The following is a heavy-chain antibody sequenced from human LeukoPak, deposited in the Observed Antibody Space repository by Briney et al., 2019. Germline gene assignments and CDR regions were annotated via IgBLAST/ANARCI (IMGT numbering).Heavy chain of an antibody. CDR2: ISWDGGST. J-gene: IGHJ4*02. CDR1: GFTFDDYA. Sequence: GGSLRLSCAASGFTFDDYAMHWVRQAPGKGLEWVALISWDGGSTYYADSVKGRFTISRDNSKNSLYLQMNSLRNEDTALFYCAKEAESGGGVDYWGQGTLVTVSS. CDR3: AKEAESGGGVDY. V-gene: IGHV3-43*02. D-gene: IGHD2-15*01.